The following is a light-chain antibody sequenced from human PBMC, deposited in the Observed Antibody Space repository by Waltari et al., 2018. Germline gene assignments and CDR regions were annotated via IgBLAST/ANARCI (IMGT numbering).Light chain of an antibody. V-gene: IGLV2-8*01. J-gene: IGLJ1*01. Sequence: QSALTQPPSASGSPGQSVTISCTGTGSGGSVSSYQQHPGKAPKLLIYEVNKRPSGVPDRFSGSKSGNTASLTVSGLQAEDEGDYYCSSDAVSNNFYDFGTGTKVTVL. CDR2: EVN. CDR1: GSGGS. CDR3: SSDAVSNNFYD.